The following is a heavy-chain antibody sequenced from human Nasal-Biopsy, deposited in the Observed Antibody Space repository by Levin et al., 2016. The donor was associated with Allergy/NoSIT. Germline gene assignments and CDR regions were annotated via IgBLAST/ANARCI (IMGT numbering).Heavy chain of an antibody. J-gene: IGHJ4*02. CDR3: ARFNFYGSGTYHQDLDY. CDR1: GDSITNSY. D-gene: IGHD3-10*01. Sequence: GSLRLSCSVSGDSITNSYWTWIRQPPGKGLEWIANLPYSGRANYNASLASRVTLSQDTSKNQFSLELTSVTAADTAIYYCARFNFYGSGTYHQDLDYWGPGTLVTVTS. CDR2: LPYSGRA. V-gene: IGHV4-59*08.